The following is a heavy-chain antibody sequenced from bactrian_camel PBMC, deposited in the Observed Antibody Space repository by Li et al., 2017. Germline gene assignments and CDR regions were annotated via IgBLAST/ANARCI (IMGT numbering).Heavy chain of an antibody. Sequence: DVQLVESGGGLVQPGGSLRLSCAASGFTFSSVDMVWVRQAPGKGLEWLSTILDNGGIHYADSVKGRFTISQDNAKNSLKPEDTAQYFCVADRYDASGTCRSLLSPSGARGPRSPSP. J-gene: IGHJ4*01. CDR3: SGTCRSLLSPS. V-gene: IGHV3S10*01. CDR2: ILDNGGI. CDR1: GFTFSSVD. D-gene: IGHD7*01.